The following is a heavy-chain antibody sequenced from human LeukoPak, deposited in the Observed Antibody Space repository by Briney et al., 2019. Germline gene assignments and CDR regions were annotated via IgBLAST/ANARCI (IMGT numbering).Heavy chain of an antibody. D-gene: IGHD7-27*01. CDR1: GFTFSSYS. J-gene: IGHJ4*02. CDR2: IKQDGSEK. Sequence: GGSLILSCAASGFTFSSYSMSWVRQAPGKGLEWVANIKQDGSEKYYVDSVKGRFTISRDNAKSSLYLQMNSLRAEDTAVYYCANNWGSGYWGQGTLVTVSS. CDR3: ANNWGSGY. V-gene: IGHV3-7*01.